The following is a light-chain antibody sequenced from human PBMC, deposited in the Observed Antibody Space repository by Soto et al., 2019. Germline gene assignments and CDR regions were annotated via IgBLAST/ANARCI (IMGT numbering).Light chain of an antibody. CDR1: SSDVGGYNF. V-gene: IGLV2-14*01. CDR2: EVN. J-gene: IGLJ1*01. CDR3: SSFSSDTTLFV. Sequence: QSALTQPPSASGSPGQSVTISCTGTSSDVGGYNFVSWYQQHPGKAPKLMIYEVNYRPSGVSYRFSGSKSGNTASLTISGLQAEDEADYYCSSFSSDTTLFVFGGGTKLTVL.